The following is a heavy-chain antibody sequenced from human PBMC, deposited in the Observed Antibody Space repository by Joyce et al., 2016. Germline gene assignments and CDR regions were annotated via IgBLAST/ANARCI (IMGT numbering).Heavy chain of an antibody. CDR1: GFPFSNYS. Sequence: RLSCAASGFPFSNYSMNWVRQTPRKGLEWVSSISSSGNFIYYADSVRGRFTIPRDDAKNSLYLQMNSLRDDDTAIYYCARDPGFYATSSYFDYWGQGTLVTVSS. CDR3: ARDPGFYATSSYFDY. J-gene: IGHJ4*02. D-gene: IGHD2/OR15-2a*01. V-gene: IGHV3-21*01. CDR2: ISSSGNFI.